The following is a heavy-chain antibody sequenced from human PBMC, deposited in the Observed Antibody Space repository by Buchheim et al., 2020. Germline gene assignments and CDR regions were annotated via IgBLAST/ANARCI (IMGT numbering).Heavy chain of an antibody. CDR1: GFTFSTSP. CDR2: IGRFGVDT. V-gene: IGHV3-23*01. J-gene: IGHJ4*02. Sequence: EVQLLESGGGLVQPGGSLRLSCVASGFTFSTSPMRWVRQAPGQGLEWVSAIGRFGVDTYYADSVKGRFTISRDNSKNTLYLQMNSLRAEDTAVYYCAKVWGTYYFDYWGQGTL. D-gene: IGHD3-16*01. CDR3: AKVWGTYYFDY.